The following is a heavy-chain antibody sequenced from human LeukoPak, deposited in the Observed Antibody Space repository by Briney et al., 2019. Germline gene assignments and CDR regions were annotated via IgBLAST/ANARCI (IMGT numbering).Heavy chain of an antibody. CDR2: ISSTSSYI. Sequence: GGSLRLSCAASGFTFSSYNTNWVRQAPGKGLEWVSSISSTSSYIYYADSVKGRFTISRDNAKNSLYLQMNSLRADDTAVYYCASRADYSSSLEWGQGTLVTVSS. D-gene: IGHD6-6*01. V-gene: IGHV3-21*01. CDR1: GFTFSSYN. CDR3: ASRADYSSSLE. J-gene: IGHJ4*02.